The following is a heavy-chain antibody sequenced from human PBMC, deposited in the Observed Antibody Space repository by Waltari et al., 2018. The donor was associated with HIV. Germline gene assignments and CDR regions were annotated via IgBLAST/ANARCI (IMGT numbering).Heavy chain of an antibody. J-gene: IGHJ4*02. D-gene: IGHD2-2*01. V-gene: IGHV2-5*02. CDR2: IYWDDDK. CDR1: GFSLSTSGVG. Sequence: QITLKESGPTLVKPTQTLPLTCTFSGFSLSTSGVGVGWIRQPPGKALEWLALIYWDDDKRYSPSLKSRLTITKDTSKNQVVLTMTNMDPVDTATYYCARTVVPAATSDYWGQGTLVTVSS. CDR3: ARTVVPAATSDY.